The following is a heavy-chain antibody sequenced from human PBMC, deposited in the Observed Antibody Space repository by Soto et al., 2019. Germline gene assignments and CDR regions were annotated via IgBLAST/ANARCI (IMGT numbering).Heavy chain of an antibody. Sequence: GESLKISCKGSGYSFTSYSITWVRQMPGKGLEWVGRIDPRGSYINYSPSFQGHVSISADKSLTTAYLQWSSLRASDTAMYYCARHGAMGRGDYYYALDVWGQGTTVTVSS. CDR2: IDPRGSYI. V-gene: IGHV5-10-1*01. CDR3: ARHGAMGRGDYYYALDV. D-gene: IGHD3-10*01. J-gene: IGHJ6*02. CDR1: GYSFTSYS.